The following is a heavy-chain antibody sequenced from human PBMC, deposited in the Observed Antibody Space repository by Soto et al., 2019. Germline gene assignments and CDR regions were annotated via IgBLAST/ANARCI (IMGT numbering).Heavy chain of an antibody. Sequence: EVQLLESGGGLVQPVGSLRLYCAASGFTFSSYAMSWVRQAPGKGLEWVSAISGSGGSTYYADSVKGWFTISRDNSKNTLYLQMNRLRAEDTAVYYLAKGRGYCSSTSFYVGSDYWGQGTLGTVSS. V-gene: IGHV3-23*01. CDR3: AKGRGYCSSTSFYVGSDY. J-gene: IGHJ4*02. D-gene: IGHD2-2*01. CDR2: ISGSGGST. CDR1: GFTFSSYA.